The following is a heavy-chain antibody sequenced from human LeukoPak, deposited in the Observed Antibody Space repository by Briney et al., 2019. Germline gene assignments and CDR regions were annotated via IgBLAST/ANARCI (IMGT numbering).Heavy chain of an antibody. CDR3: TTDSPPAVRGVITYYFDY. J-gene: IGHJ4*02. CDR1: GFTFSNAW. D-gene: IGHD3-10*01. Sequence: GGSLRLSCAASGFTFSNAWMSWVRQAPGKGLEWVGRIKSKTDGGTTDYATPVKGRFTISRDDSKNTLYLQMNGLKTEDTAVYYCTTDSPPAVRGVITYYFDYWGQGTLVTVSS. CDR2: IKSKTDGGTT. V-gene: IGHV3-15*01.